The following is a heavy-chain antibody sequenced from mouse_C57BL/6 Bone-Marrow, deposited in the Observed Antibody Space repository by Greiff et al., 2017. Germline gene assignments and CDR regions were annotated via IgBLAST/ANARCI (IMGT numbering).Heavy chain of an antibody. CDR1: GYTFTDYT. J-gene: IGHJ1*03. V-gene: IGHV1-78*01. Sequence: VKLQQSDAELVKPGASVKISCTVSGYTFTDYTIHWMKQRPEQGLEWIGYIYPRDGSTKYNEKFKGKATLTADKSSSTASMQLNSLTSEDSAVYFCARSYGSSPGWYFDVWGTGTTVTVSS. CDR2: IYPRDGST. CDR3: ARSYGSSPGWYFDV. D-gene: IGHD1-1*01.